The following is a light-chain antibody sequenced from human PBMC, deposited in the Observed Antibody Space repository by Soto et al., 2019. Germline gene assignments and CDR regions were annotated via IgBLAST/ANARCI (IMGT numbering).Light chain of an antibody. V-gene: IGLV2-14*01. CDR2: EVS. CDR1: SSDVGAYNY. CDR3: SSYTISSTV. Sequence: QSALTQPASVSGSAGQSITISCTGTSSDVGAYNYVSWYQQHPGKAPKLMIYEVSNRPSGVSNRFSGSKSGNTASLSLSGLQAEDEADYYCSSYTISSTVFGTGTKLTVL. J-gene: IGLJ1*01.